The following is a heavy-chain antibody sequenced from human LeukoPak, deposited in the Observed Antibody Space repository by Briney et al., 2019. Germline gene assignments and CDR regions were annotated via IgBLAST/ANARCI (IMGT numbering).Heavy chain of an antibody. CDR1: GFTFSSYA. CDR2: ISYDGSNK. V-gene: IGHV3-30-3*01. Sequence: GGSLRLSCAASGFTFSSYAMPWVRQAPGKGLEWVAVISYDGSNKYYADSVKGRFTISRDNAKNSLYLQMNSLRAEDTAVYYCACEWTNWGQGTLVTVSS. D-gene: IGHD3/OR15-3a*01. J-gene: IGHJ4*02. CDR3: ACEWTN.